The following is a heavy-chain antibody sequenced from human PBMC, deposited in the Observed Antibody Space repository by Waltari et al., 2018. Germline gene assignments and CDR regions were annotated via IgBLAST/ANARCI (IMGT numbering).Heavy chain of an antibody. D-gene: IGHD3-10*01. CDR1: GYTFTSYA. Sequence: QVQLVQSGAEVQKPGASVKVSCKASGYTFTSYAMHWVRQAPGQRLEWMGWINAGNGNTKYSQKFQGRVTITRDTAASTAYMELSSLRSEDTAVYYCARDRKSEGWFREWDVWGQGTTVTVSS. CDR3: ARDRKSEGWFREWDV. J-gene: IGHJ6*02. V-gene: IGHV1-3*01. CDR2: INAGNGNT.